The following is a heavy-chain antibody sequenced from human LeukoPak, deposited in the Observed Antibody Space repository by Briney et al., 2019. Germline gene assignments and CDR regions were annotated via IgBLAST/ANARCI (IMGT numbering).Heavy chain of an antibody. Sequence: GGSLRLSCAASGFTFSSYGMHWVRQAPGKGLEWVAFIRYDGSNKYYADSVKGRFTISRDNSKNTLYLQMNSLRAEDTAVYYCARDLVDSSGWTPFDHWGQGTLVTVSS. CDR3: ARDLVDSSGWTPFDH. V-gene: IGHV3-30*02. D-gene: IGHD6-19*01. J-gene: IGHJ4*02. CDR2: IRYDGSNK. CDR1: GFTFSSYG.